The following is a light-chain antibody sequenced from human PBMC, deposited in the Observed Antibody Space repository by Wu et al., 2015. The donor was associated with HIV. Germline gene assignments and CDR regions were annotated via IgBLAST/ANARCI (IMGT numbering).Light chain of an antibody. CDR2: GAS. CDR1: QSVSSK. Sequence: EIVMTQSPATLSVSPGDTATLSCRASQSVSSKLVWYQRRPGQAPRLLIYGASTRATDIPARFSGSGSGTEFTLNISSIQSEDFAVYYCQHYNNWQTFGQGTKVEIK. V-gene: IGKV3-15*01. J-gene: IGKJ1*01. CDR3: QHYNNWQT.